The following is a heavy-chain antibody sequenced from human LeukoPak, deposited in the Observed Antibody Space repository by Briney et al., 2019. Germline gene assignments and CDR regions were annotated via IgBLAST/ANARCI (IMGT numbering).Heavy chain of an antibody. V-gene: IGHV3-11*01. CDR3: ARQTGNLDY. Sequence: GGSLRLSCAASGFTFSDYYMSWIRQAPGKGLEWVSYISPSSDNIYFADSVKGRFTISRDNAKNSLHLQMNSLRAEDTAVYYCARQTGNLDYWGQGTLVTVSS. J-gene: IGHJ4*02. CDR1: GFTFSDYY. D-gene: IGHD1-14*01. CDR2: ISPSSDNI.